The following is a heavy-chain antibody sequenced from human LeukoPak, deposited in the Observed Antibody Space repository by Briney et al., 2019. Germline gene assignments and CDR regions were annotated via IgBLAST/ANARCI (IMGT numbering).Heavy chain of an antibody. Sequence: PSETLSLTCTVSGDSISSGGYYWSWIRQHPGKGLEWIGYIYYSGSTYYNPSLKSRVTISVDTSKNQFSLKLSSVTAADTAVYYCARQSRYSSSWYYFDYWGQGTLVTVSS. CDR3: ARQSRYSSSWYYFDY. D-gene: IGHD6-13*01. CDR1: GDSISSGGYY. J-gene: IGHJ4*02. V-gene: IGHV4-31*03. CDR2: IYYSGST.